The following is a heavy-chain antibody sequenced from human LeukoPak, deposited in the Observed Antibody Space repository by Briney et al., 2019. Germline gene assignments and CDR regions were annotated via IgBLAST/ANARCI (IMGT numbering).Heavy chain of an antibody. Sequence: GGSLRLSCAASGVTFSSYGMHWVRQAPGKGRGWVAFIRYDGIDKYYADSVKGRFTISRDNSKNTLYLQMNSLRAEDTAVYYCARGLGGYSYGPLDYWGQGTLVTVSS. CDR2: IRYDGIDK. J-gene: IGHJ4*02. V-gene: IGHV3-30*02. CDR1: GVTFSSYG. D-gene: IGHD5-18*01. CDR3: ARGLGGYSYGPLDY.